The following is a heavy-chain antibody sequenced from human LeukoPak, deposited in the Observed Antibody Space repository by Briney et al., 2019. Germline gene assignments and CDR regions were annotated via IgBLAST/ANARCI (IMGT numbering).Heavy chain of an antibody. CDR2: IWYDGSSK. CDR3: ARYTGNYGLDY. D-gene: IGHD4-17*01. CDR1: GFTFSNYV. V-gene: IGHV3-30*02. J-gene: IGHJ4*02. Sequence: GGSLRLSCAASGFTFSNYVIHWVRQPPRKGGGRVSLIWYDGSSKYYAASVRGRFTISRDNYKNRLYLQMSSLRAEDTAVYYCARYTGNYGLDYWGQGTLVTVSS.